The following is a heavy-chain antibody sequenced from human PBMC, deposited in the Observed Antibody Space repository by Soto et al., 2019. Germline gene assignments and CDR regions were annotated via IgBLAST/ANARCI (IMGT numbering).Heavy chain of an antibody. CDR1: GGSIISGGYY. Sequence: ILSLTCTVSGGSIISGGYYWSWIRQHPGKGLEWIGYIYYSGSTYYNPSLKSRVTISVDTSKNQFSLKLSSVTAADTAVYYCARNDVPQYSSSWYWFDPWGQGTLVTVSS. D-gene: IGHD6-13*01. J-gene: IGHJ5*02. CDR2: IYYSGST. CDR3: ARNDVPQYSSSWYWFDP. V-gene: IGHV4-31*03.